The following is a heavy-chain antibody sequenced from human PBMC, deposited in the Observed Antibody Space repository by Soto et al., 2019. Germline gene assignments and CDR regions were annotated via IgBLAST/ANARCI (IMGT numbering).Heavy chain of an antibody. CDR2: IYHSGST. Sequence: PSETLSLTCAVSGGSIGSGGYSGSLILQPPGKGLEGIGYIYHSGSTYYNPSLKSRVTISVDRSKNQFSLKLSSVTAADTAVYYCARAQYDYYDSSGYYTGMDVWGQGTTVTVSS. J-gene: IGHJ6*02. V-gene: IGHV4-30-2*01. D-gene: IGHD3-22*01. CDR3: ARAQYDYYDSSGYYTGMDV. CDR1: GGSIGSGGYS.